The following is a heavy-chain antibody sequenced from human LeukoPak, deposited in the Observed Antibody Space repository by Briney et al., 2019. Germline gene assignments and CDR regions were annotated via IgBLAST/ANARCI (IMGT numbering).Heavy chain of an antibody. J-gene: IGHJ3*02. Sequence: PGRSLRPSCAAPGCPFEEYAMHWVRQAPGKGLAWAAGMSWNCCCVGYADSVKRRFTISRDNAKNSLYLQMNSLRAEETAVYYGARRGQWLAHDAFDIWGQGTMVTVSS. V-gene: IGHV3-9*01. D-gene: IGHD6-19*01. CDR3: ARRGQWLAHDAFDI. CDR2: MSWNCCCV. CDR1: GCPFEEYA.